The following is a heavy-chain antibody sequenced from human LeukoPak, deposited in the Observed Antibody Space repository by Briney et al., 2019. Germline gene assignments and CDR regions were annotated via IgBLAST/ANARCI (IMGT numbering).Heavy chain of an antibody. D-gene: IGHD2-15*01. CDR1: GFTFSTYD. CDR2: INPAGDA. Sequence: GGSLRLSCAASGFTFSTYDMHWVRQGTGKGLEWVSGINPAGDAYYPGSVKGRFTISREDAKNSFYLQMNSLRVGDTAVYYCARGDCSGGSCSSMDVWGQGTTVTVSS. J-gene: IGHJ6*02. CDR3: ARGDCSGGSCSSMDV. V-gene: IGHV3-13*04.